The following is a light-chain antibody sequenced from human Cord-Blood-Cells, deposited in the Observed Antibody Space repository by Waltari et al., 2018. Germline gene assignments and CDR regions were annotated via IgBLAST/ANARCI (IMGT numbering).Light chain of an antibody. CDR2: DDS. V-gene: IGLV3-21*03. CDR1: NIGSKS. CDR3: QVCDSSSDHVV. Sequence: SYVLTQPPSVSVAPGKTARISCGGNNIGSKSVHRYQKKPGLAPVLVVHDDSDRPSGTPERFSCSNAGYPANLTISRVEAGDEADYYSQVCDSSSDHVVFGGGTRLTVL. J-gene: IGLJ2*01.